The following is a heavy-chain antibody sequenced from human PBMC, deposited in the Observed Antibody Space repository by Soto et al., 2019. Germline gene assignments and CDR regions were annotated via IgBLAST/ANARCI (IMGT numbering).Heavy chain of an antibody. V-gene: IGHV3-23*01. CDR1: GFIFKNYG. CDR2: ITDSGDTT. Sequence: GVSLRLSCTASGFIFKNYGMNWVRQAPGKGLEWVSIITDSGDTTYYADSVKGRFTISRDNSKNTLYLQMNGLRAEDTAVYYCAKGGHYYNGSPVDFDFWGPGTLVTVS. J-gene: IGHJ4*02. D-gene: IGHD3-22*01. CDR3: AKGGHYYNGSPVDFDF.